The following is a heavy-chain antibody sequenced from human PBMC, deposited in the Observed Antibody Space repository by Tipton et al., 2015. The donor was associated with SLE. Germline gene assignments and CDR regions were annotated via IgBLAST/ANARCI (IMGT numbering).Heavy chain of an antibody. D-gene: IGHD3-9*01. CDR2: IYYSGST. J-gene: IGHJ4*02. Sequence: GLVKPSETLSLTCTVSGGSISTYYWSWIRQPPGKGLEWIGYIYYSGSTNYNPSLKSRVTISVDTSKNQFSLKLSSVTAADTAVYYCARVDFLTGYFDYWGQGTLVTVSS. CDR3: ARVDFLTGYFDY. V-gene: IGHV4-59*08. CDR1: GGSISTYY.